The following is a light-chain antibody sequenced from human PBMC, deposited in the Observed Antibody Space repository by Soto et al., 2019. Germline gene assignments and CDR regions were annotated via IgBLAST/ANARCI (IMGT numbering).Light chain of an antibody. CDR3: QHYDNLPLT. CDR2: GAS. J-gene: IGKJ4*01. Sequence: DIQMTQSPSSLSASVGDRVTLTCQASQDINNYLNWYQQKPGKAPKLLIYGASSLETGVPSRFRGSGSGTDFTFTISSLQPEEVATYFCQHYDNLPLTFGGGTKVDIK. V-gene: IGKV1-33*01. CDR1: QDINNY.